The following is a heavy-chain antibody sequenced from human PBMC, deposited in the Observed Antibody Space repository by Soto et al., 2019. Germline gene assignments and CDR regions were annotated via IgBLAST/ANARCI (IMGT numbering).Heavy chain of an antibody. J-gene: IGHJ6*02. D-gene: IGHD4-17*01. V-gene: IGHV1-8*01. CDR3: ARDQPLRNYGMDV. Sequence: ASVKVSCKASRYTFTSYDINWVRQATGQGLEWMGWMNPNSGNTGYAQKFQGRVTMTRNTSKNQFPLQLNSVTPEDTAVYYCARDQPLRNYGMDVWGQGTTVTVSS. CDR2: MNPNSGNT. CDR1: RYTFTSYD.